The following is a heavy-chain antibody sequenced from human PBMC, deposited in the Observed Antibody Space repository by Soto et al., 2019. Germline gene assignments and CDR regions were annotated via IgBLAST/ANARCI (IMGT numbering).Heavy chain of an antibody. D-gene: IGHD3-22*01. J-gene: IGHJ2*01. Sequence: QVQLVQSGAEVKKPGSSVKVSCKASGGTFSSYAISWVRQAPGQGLEWMGGLIPILGTANYAQKFQGRVTITADESTSTAYMELSSLRSEDTAVYYWARVPSSYDSSGYYSFGWYFDLWGRGTLVTVSS. CDR2: LIPILGTA. CDR3: ARVPSSYDSSGYYSFGWYFDL. V-gene: IGHV1-69*12. CDR1: GGTFSSYA.